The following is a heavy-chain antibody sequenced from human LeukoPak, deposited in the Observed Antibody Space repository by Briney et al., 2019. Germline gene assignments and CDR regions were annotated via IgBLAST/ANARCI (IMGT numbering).Heavy chain of an antibody. J-gene: IGHJ4*02. CDR2: IYYSGST. D-gene: IGHD5-18*01. CDR3: ARFTGIQLWPYFDY. V-gene: IGHV4-59*08. Sequence: SETLSLTCTVSGGSISSYYWSWIRQPPGKGLEWIGYIYYSGSTNYNPSLKSRVTISVDTSKNQFSLKLSSVTAADTAVYYCARFTGIQLWPYFDYWGQGTLVTVSS. CDR1: GGSISSYY.